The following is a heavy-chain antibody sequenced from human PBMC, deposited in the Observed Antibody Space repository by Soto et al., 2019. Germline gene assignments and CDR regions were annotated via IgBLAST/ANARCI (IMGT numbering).Heavy chain of an antibody. D-gene: IGHD6-13*01. CDR1: GGSISSGGYY. V-gene: IGHV4-31*03. CDR3: ARGSGIAAAGTGNNWFDP. CDR2: IYYSGST. J-gene: IGHJ5*02. Sequence: SETLSLTCTVSGGSISSGGYYWSWIRQHPGKGLEWIRYIYYSGSTYYNPSLKSRVTISVDTSKNQFSLKLSSVTAADTAVYYCARGSGIAAAGTGNNWFDPWGQGTLVTVSS.